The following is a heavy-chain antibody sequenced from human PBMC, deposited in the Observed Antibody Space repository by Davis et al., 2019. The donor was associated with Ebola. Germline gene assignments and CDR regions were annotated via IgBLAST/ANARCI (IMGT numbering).Heavy chain of an antibody. CDR2: VNPNDGTT. V-gene: IGHV1-46*02. CDR3: ARVGSGEAAAGYHYFDY. CDR1: GYTFNTKY. J-gene: IGHJ4*02. D-gene: IGHD6-13*01. Sequence: ASVKVSCKASGYTFNTKYMNWVRQAPGQGLEWMGVVNPNDGTTTYAQRFRDRVTMTRDTSTSTVYMELSSLRSEDTAVYYCARVGSGEAAAGYHYFDYWGQGTLVTVSS.